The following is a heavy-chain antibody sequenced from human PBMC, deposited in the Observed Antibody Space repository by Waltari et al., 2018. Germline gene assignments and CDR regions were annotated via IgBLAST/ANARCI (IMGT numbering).Heavy chain of an antibody. V-gene: IGHV3-33*01. Sequence: QVQLVESGGGVVQPGRSLRLSCAASGFTFSSNGMHGVRQAPGKGLEWVAVIWYDGSNKYYADSVKGRFTISRDNSKNTLYLQMNSLRAEDTAVYYCAREGFGWFDPWGQGTLVTVSS. D-gene: IGHD3-16*01. CDR2: IWYDGSNK. CDR1: GFTFSSNG. J-gene: IGHJ5*02. CDR3: AREGFGWFDP.